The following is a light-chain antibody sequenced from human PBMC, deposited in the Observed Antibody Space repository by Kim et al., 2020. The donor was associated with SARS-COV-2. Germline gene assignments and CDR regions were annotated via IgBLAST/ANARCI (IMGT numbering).Light chain of an antibody. Sequence: GKSITISCTGTSSDGGSYNLVSWYQQHPGKAPKLMIYEGSKRPSGVSNRFSGSKSGNTASLTISGLQAEDEADYYCCSYAGSSTWVFGGGTQLTVL. CDR2: EGS. CDR3: CSYAGSSTWV. J-gene: IGLJ3*02. CDR1: SSDGGSYNL. V-gene: IGLV2-23*01.